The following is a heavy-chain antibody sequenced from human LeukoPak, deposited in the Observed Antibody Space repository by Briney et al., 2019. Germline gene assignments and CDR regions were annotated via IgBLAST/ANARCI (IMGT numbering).Heavy chain of an antibody. Sequence: GGSLRLSCAASGFTFSSYGMHWVRQPPGKGLEWVAVISYDGSNKYYADSVKGRFTISRDNSKNTLYLQMNSLRAEDTAVYYCAKDLRDTAMVFHNWGQGTLVTVSS. V-gene: IGHV3-30*18. J-gene: IGHJ4*02. D-gene: IGHD5-18*01. CDR3: AKDLRDTAMVFHN. CDR1: GFTFSSYG. CDR2: ISYDGSNK.